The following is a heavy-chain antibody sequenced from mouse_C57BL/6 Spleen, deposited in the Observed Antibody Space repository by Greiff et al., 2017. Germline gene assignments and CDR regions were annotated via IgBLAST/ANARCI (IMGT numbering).Heavy chain of an antibody. CDR1: GYTFTSYW. Sequence: QVQLQQPGAELVKPGASVKLSCKASGYTFTSYWMQWVKQRPGQGLEWIGEIDPSDSYTNYNQKFKGKAALTVDTSSSTAYMQLRSLTSADSAVFICARVLPYYAMDYWGQGTSVTVSS. V-gene: IGHV1-50*01. D-gene: IGHD1-1*01. CDR3: ARVLPYYAMDY. CDR2: IDPSDSYT. J-gene: IGHJ4*01.